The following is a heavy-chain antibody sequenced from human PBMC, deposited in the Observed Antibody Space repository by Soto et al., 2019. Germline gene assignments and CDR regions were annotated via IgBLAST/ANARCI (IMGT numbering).Heavy chain of an antibody. V-gene: IGHV2-70*11. J-gene: IGHJ5*02. CDR1: GGSISSGGYS. Sequence: TLSLTCAVSGGSISSGGYSWSWIRQPPGKALEWLARIDWDDDKYYSTSLKTRLTISKDTSKNQVVLTMTNMDPVDTATYYCARTITIWDNWFDPWGQGTLVTVSS. CDR3: ARTITIWDNWFDP. D-gene: IGHD3-9*01. CDR2: IDWDDDK.